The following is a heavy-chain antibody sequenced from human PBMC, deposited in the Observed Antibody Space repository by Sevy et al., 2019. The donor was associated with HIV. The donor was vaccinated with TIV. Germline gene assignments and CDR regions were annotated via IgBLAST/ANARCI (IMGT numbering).Heavy chain of an antibody. CDR1: GFTFNMYW. V-gene: IGHV3-7*01. J-gene: IGHJ6*02. CDR2: IKEDGSER. D-gene: IGHD2-15*01. Sequence: GGSLRLSCAASGFTFNMYWMTWVRQAPGKGLEWVANIKEDGSERNYLDSVKGRFTIYRDNAKESLYLQINSLRAEDTAVYYCPRHCSGGSCYSLLPHYYYGMDVWGQGTTVTVSS. CDR3: PRHCSGGSCYSLLPHYYYGMDV.